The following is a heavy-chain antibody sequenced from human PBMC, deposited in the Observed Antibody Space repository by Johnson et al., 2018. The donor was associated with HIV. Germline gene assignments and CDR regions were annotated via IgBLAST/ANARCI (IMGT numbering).Heavy chain of an antibody. CDR3: ARGGWGDAFDI. Sequence: VQLVESGGGVVRPGESLRLSCAASGFTFDEHGMSWVRQAPGKGLEWVSGIDWSGGSTGYADSVKGRFTISRDNAKKLLYLQMYSLRAEDTAFYYCARGGWGDAFDIWGQGTMVTVSS. CDR1: GFTFDEHG. CDR2: IDWSGGST. V-gene: IGHV3-20*04. D-gene: IGHD3-16*01. J-gene: IGHJ3*02.